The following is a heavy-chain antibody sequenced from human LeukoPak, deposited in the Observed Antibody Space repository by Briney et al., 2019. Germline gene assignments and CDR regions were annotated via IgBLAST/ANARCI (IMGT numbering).Heavy chain of an antibody. J-gene: IGHJ5*02. CDR1: GGTFSSYA. CDR2: IIPIFGTA. Sequence: GASVKVSCKASGGTFSSYAISWVRQAPGQGLEWMGGIIPIFGTANYAQKFQGRVTITTDESTSTAYMELSSLRAEDTALYYCAKGSGSGWYGWFAPWGQGTLVTVSS. D-gene: IGHD6-19*01. V-gene: IGHV1-69*05. CDR3: AKGSGSGWYGWFAP.